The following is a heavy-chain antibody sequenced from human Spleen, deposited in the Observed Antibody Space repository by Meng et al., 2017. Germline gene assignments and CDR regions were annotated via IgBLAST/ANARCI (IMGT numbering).Heavy chain of an antibody. V-gene: IGHV3-33*01. D-gene: IGHD6-13*01. CDR1: GFTFSSYG. CDR3: ARDRSGIAAALDY. CDR2: IWYDGSNK. Sequence: QVQLVESGGGVVHPGRSLRLSCAASGFTFSSYGMHWVRQAPGKGLEWVAVIWYDGSNKYYADSVKGRFTISRDNSKNTLYLQMNSLRAEDTAVYYCARDRSGIAAALDYWGRGTLVTVSS. J-gene: IGHJ4*02.